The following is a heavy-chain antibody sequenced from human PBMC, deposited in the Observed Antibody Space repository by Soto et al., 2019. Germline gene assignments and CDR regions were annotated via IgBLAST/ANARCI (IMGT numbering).Heavy chain of an antibody. V-gene: IGHV3-21*01. D-gene: IGHD1-7*01. J-gene: IGHJ4*02. CDR1: GFTFSSYS. CDR2: ISSSSSYI. CDR3: ASADLTGTTRYFDY. Sequence: PGGSLRLSCAASGFTFSSYSMNWVRQAPGKGLEWVSSISSSSSYIYYADSVKGRFTISRDNAKNSLYLQMNSLRAEDTAVYYCASADLTGTTRYFDYWGQGTLVTASS.